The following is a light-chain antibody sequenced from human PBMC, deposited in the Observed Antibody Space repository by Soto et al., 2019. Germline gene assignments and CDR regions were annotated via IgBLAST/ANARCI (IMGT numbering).Light chain of an antibody. CDR2: DNN. J-gene: IGLJ3*02. V-gene: IGLV1-40*01. CDR3: KAFDTSLSGFGV. Sequence: QSVLTQPPSMSGAPGQRVTISCTGSSSNIGAGYDVHWYQQHPGTAPKLLIFDNNNRPSGVPDLFSGSKSDTSASLAITGLQAEDEADDYCKAFDTSLSGFGVFGGGTKVTVL. CDR1: SSNIGAGYD.